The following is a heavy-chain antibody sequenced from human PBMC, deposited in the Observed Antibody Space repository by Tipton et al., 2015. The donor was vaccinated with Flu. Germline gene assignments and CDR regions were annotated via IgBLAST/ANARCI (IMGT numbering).Heavy chain of an antibody. Sequence: TLSLTCTVSGGSISSSSYYWGWIRQPPGKGLEWIGSIYYSGSTYYNPSLKSRVTISVDTSKNQFSLKLSSVTAADTAVYYCARHADCSSTSCYEFSGYATLGYWGQGTLVTVSS. CDR3: ARHADCSSTSCYEFSGYATLGY. CDR2: IYYSGST. D-gene: IGHD2-2*01. V-gene: IGHV4-39*01. J-gene: IGHJ4*02. CDR1: GGSISSSSYY.